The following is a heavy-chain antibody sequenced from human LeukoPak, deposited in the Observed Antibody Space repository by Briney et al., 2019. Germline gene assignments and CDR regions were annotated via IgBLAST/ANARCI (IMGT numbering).Heavy chain of an antibody. CDR2: INHSGST. CDR1: GGSFSGHY. Sequence: PSETLSLTCAVYGGSFSGHYWSWIRQPPGKGLEWIGEINHSGSTNYNPSLKSRVTISVDTSKNQFSLKLSSVTAADTAVYYCARGGRIAVAGTRVLRYFQHWGQGTLVTVSS. CDR3: ARGGRIAVAGTRVLRYFQH. J-gene: IGHJ1*01. V-gene: IGHV4-34*01. D-gene: IGHD6-19*01.